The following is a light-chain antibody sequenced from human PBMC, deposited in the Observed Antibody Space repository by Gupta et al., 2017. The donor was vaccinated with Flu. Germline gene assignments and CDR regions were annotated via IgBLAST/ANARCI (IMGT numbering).Light chain of an antibody. Sequence: VTISCTRSSGNIGTNYVAWYQQRPGSSPADVSCEDKKRPAGVPERLASSTDSSSSAASLTISGRRTEDEADYDGQSYDSSNPPVFGGGTKLSVL. CDR1: SGNIGTNY. CDR2: EDK. J-gene: IGLJ3*02. V-gene: IGLV6-57*01. CDR3: QSYDSSNPPV.